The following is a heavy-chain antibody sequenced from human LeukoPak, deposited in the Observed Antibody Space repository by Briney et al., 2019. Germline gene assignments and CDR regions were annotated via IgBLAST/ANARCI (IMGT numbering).Heavy chain of an antibody. J-gene: IGHJ3*02. V-gene: IGHV3-30*02. D-gene: IGHD2-15*01. CDR3: AREGYYARAFDI. Sequence: GGSLRLSCAASGFTFKTYGMHWVRQAPGKGLDWVAFIEKDGSNKYYANSVKGRFTVSRDNSKNRLYLQMNSLRAEDTAVYYCAREGYYARAFDIWGQGTMVTVSS. CDR1: GFTFKTYG. CDR2: IEKDGSNK.